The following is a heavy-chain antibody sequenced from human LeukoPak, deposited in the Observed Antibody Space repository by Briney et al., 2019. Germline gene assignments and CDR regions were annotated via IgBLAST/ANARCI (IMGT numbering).Heavy chain of an antibody. V-gene: IGHV3-30*03. D-gene: IGHD4-23*01. J-gene: IGHJ4*02. CDR2: ISNDGSKK. CDR1: GFTFSSYG. Sequence: GGSLRLSCAASGFTFSSYGMHWVRQAPGKGLDWVAVISNDGSKKYYADSVKGRFTISRDNGKNTLFLQMNSLRAEDAAVYYCVRGNDYGGPHYWGQGTLVTVSS. CDR3: VRGNDYGGPHY.